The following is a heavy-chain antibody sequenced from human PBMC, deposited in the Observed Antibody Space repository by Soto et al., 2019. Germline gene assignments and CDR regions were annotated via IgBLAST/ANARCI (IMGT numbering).Heavy chain of an antibody. D-gene: IGHD3-22*01. V-gene: IGHV1-24*01. Sequence: ASVKVSCKVSGYTLTELSMHWVRQAPGKGLEWMGGFDPEDGETIYAQKFQGRVTMTEDTSTDTAYMELSSLRSEDTAVYYCATASLLDYDSSALGVHWFEPWGQGTLVTV. CDR3: ATASLLDYDSSALGVHWFEP. J-gene: IGHJ5*02. CDR1: GYTLTELS. CDR2: FDPEDGET.